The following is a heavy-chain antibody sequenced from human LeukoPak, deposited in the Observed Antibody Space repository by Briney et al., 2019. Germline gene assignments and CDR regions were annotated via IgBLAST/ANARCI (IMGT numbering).Heavy chain of an antibody. Sequence: GGSLRLPCVGSGFTFGKYSLHWVRQAPGKGLEWVSSISDDGDNKDHADSVKGRFTISRDNSQNTLYLQMNSLTPEDTAVYYCARDSLRGDYESPTGYWGQGTLVTVSS. CDR2: ISDDGDNK. CDR3: ARDSLRGDYESPTGY. D-gene: IGHD4-17*01. J-gene: IGHJ4*02. CDR1: GFTFGKYS. V-gene: IGHV3-30-3*01.